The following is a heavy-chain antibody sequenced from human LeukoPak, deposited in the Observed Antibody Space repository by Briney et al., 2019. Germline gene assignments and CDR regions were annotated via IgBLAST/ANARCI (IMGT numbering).Heavy chain of an antibody. CDR2: IYYSGST. D-gene: IGHD3-3*01. CDR3: ARQPATYYDFWSGYYPPANFDY. J-gene: IGHJ4*02. V-gene: IGHV4-39*01. CDR1: GGSISSSSYY. Sequence: PSETLSLTCTVSGGSISSSSYYWGWIRQPPGKGLEWIGSIYYSGSTYYNPSLKSRVTISVDTSKNQFSLKLSSVTAADTAVYYCARQPATYYDFWSGYYPPANFDYWGQGTLVTVSS.